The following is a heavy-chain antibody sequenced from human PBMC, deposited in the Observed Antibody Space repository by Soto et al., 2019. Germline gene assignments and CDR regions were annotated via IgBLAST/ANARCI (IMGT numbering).Heavy chain of an antibody. V-gene: IGHV1-8*01. CDR1: GYTFTNYD. CDR3: ARGRKRREVGRYYHYYELDV. J-gene: IGHJ6*02. CDR2: MSANSGNT. D-gene: IGHD2-2*01. Sequence: VQLVQSGAEVKKPGASVKVSCKASGYTFTNYDINWVRQATGQGLEWMGWMSANSGNTGFAQKFKGRVTMTRDTSINTAHMEVSSLTSQDTAVYYCARGRKRREVGRYYHYYELDVWGQGTTVTVSS.